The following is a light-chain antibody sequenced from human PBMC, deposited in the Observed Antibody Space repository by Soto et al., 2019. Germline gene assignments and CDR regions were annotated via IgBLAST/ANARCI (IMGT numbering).Light chain of an antibody. Sequence: DIQMTQSPSTLSASVGDRVTITCRASQSISTWLAWYQQKPGKVPKLLIYKASNLQSGVPSRFSGSGSGTEFTLTISSLQPDDFATYYCQQYHSYSITFGQGTRLEIK. V-gene: IGKV1-5*03. CDR2: KAS. CDR3: QQYHSYSIT. CDR1: QSISTW. J-gene: IGKJ5*01.